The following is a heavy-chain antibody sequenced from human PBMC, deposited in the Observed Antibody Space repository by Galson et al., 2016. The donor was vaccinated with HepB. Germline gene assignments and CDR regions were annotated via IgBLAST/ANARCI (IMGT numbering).Heavy chain of an antibody. J-gene: IGHJ4*02. V-gene: IGHV1-18*01. CDR2: ISAYKGDT. D-gene: IGHD3-22*01. CDR1: GYTFTRYG. Sequence: SVKVSCKASGYTFTRYGISWVRQAPGQGLEWMRWISAYKGDTNYAQSLQGRVTVTTDTSTSTSYMELSSLRSEDTAVYYCARDRFYGNSGYYYESEYWGQGTLITVSS. CDR3: ARDRFYGNSGYYYESEY.